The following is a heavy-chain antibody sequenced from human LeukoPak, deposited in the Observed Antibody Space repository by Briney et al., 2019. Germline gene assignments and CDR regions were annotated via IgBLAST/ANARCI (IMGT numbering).Heavy chain of an antibody. D-gene: IGHD6-13*01. CDR1: GYTFTGYY. V-gene: IGHV1-2*02. CDR2: INPNSGGT. CDR3: ARDFSAAAGFGRSNWFDP. Sequence: ASVKVSCKASGYTFTGYYMHWVRQAPGQGLEWMGWINPNSGGTNYAQKFQGRVTMTRDTSISTAYMELSRLRSDDTAVYYCARDFSAAAGFGRSNWFDPWGQGTLVTVSS. J-gene: IGHJ5*02.